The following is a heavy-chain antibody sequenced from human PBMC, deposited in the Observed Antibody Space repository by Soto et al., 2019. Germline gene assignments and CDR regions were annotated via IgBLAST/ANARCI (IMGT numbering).Heavy chain of an antibody. CDR1: GYTFTNYA. Sequence: ASVKVSCKASGYTFTNYAMHWVRQAPGQRLEWMGWINAGNGNTKYSQKFQGRVSITRDTSASTAYMELNSLRAEDTAVYYCARAYGSGSYPSDYWGQGTQVTVSS. CDR2: INAGNGNT. D-gene: IGHD3-10*01. J-gene: IGHJ4*02. V-gene: IGHV1-3*01. CDR3: ARAYGSGSYPSDY.